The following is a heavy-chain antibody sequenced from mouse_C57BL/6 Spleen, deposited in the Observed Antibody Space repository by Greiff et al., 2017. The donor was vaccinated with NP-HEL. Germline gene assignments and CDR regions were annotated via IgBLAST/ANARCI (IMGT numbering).Heavy chain of an antibody. J-gene: IGHJ4*01. CDR3: ARPYGNYGAMDY. D-gene: IGHD2-1*01. Sequence: QVQLQQPGAELVKPGASVKMSCKASGYTFTSYWITWVKQRPGQGLEWIGDIYPGSGSTNYNEKFKSKATLTVDTSSSTAYMRLSSLTSEDSAVYYCARPYGNYGAMDYWGQGTSVTVSS. V-gene: IGHV1-55*01. CDR1: GYTFTSYW. CDR2: IYPGSGST.